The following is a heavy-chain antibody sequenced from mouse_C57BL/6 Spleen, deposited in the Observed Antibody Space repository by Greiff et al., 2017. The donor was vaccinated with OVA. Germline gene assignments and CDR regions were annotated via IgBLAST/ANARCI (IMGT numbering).Heavy chain of an antibody. CDR1: GFTFSSYA. J-gene: IGHJ1*03. CDR2: ISDGGSYT. V-gene: IGHV5-4*01. Sequence: EVQVVESGGGLVKPGGSLKLSCAASGFTFSSYAMSWVRQTPEKRLEWVATISDGGSYTYYPDNVKGRFTISRDNAKNNLYLQMSHLKSEDTAMYYCARDRGITPWYFDVWGTGTTVTVSS. D-gene: IGHD2-4*01. CDR3: ARDRGITPWYFDV.